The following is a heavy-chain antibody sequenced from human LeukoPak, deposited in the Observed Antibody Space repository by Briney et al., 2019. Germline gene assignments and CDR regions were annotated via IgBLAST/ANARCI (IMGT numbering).Heavy chain of an antibody. CDR3: ARWRGDTTFDY. V-gene: IGHV4-31*03. CDR1: GGSISSGSYY. D-gene: IGHD5-18*01. J-gene: IGHJ4*02. Sequence: ASQTLSLTCTVSGGSISSGSYYWRWIRQHPGKGLEWIGNIYYSGSTYYNPSLKSRVTISADTSKNQFSLNLSSVTAADTAVYYCARWRGDTTFDYWGQGTLVTVSS. CDR2: IYYSGST.